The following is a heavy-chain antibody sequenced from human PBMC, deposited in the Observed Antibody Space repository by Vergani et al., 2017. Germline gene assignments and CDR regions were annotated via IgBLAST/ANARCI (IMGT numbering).Heavy chain of an antibody. CDR1: GYTFSNYY. J-gene: IGHJ4*02. D-gene: IGHD3-9*01. Sequence: QVQVVQSGAEVKKSGASVKVSCKTSGYTFSNYYMHWVRQAPGQGLEWMGIINPSGSHTNYAQKFQGRVTMTRDTSTSTVYMELSSLRSEDTAIYYCARGDDGILTGYRYWGQGTLVTVSA. CDR2: INPSGSHT. CDR3: ARGDDGILTGYRY. V-gene: IGHV1-46*03.